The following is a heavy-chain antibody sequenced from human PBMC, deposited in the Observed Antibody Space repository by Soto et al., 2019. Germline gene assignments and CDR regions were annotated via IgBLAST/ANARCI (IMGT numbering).Heavy chain of an antibody. CDR3: ARGRSSYFNYYYYMDV. CDR1: GGSFSGYY. Sequence: QVQLQQWGAGLLKPSETLSLTCAVYGGSFSGYYWSWIRQPPGKGLEWIGEINHSGSTNYNPSLKSRVTISVETSKNQFSLKLSSVTAADTAVYYCARGRSSYFNYYYYMDVWGKGTTVTVSS. J-gene: IGHJ6*03. V-gene: IGHV4-34*01. D-gene: IGHD3-3*01. CDR2: INHSGST.